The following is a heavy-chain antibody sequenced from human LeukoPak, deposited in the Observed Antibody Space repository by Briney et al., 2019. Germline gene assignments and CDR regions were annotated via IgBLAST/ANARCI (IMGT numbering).Heavy chain of an antibody. V-gene: IGHV4-59*01. CDR2: IYYSGST. CDR1: GGSISSYY. CDR3: ARDGSGSCRDDAFDI. J-gene: IGHJ3*02. D-gene: IGHD3-10*01. Sequence: SETLSLTCTVSGGSISSYYWSWIRQPPGKGLEWIGYIYYSGSTNYNPSLKSRVTISVDTSKNQFSLKLSSVAAADTAVYYCARDGSGSCRDDAFDIWGQGTMVTVSS.